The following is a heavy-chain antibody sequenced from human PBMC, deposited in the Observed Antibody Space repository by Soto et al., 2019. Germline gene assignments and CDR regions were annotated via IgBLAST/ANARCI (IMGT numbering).Heavy chain of an antibody. CDR1: GGSISSYY. Sequence: SETLSLTCNVSGGSISSYYWTWVRQSPEKGLEWIGYMYYNGNINYNPSLKSRVTISIDTSKNQFSLTLKSVTAADTAVYYCASGGNWFDPWGPGVLVTVSS. V-gene: IGHV4-59*01. D-gene: IGHD3-16*01. CDR3: ASGGNWFDP. CDR2: MYYNGNI. J-gene: IGHJ5*02.